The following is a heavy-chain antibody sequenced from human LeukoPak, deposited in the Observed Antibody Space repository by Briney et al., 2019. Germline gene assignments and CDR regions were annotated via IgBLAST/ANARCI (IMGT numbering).Heavy chain of an antibody. CDR1: NDSIFSYS. Sequence: SETLSLTCTVSNDSIFSYSWSWIRQPPGKGLEWIGYIYYSGSTNYNPSLKSRVTISVDTSKNQFSLKLSSVTAADTAVYYCARGMRGYSSSWLDYWGQGTLVIVSS. V-gene: IGHV4-59*01. CDR2: IYYSGST. D-gene: IGHD6-13*01. J-gene: IGHJ4*02. CDR3: ARGMRGYSSSWLDY.